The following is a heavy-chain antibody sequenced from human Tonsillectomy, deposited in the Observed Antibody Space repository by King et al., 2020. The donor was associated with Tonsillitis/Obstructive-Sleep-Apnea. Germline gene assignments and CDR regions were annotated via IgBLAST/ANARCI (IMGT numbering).Heavy chain of an antibody. CDR2: IWYDGSNK. J-gene: IGHJ6*03. Sequence: VQLVESGGSVVQPGRSLRLSCAASGFTFSSYGMHWVRQAPGKGLEWVAVIWYDGSNKYYADSVKGRFTISRDNSKNTLYLQMNSLRAEDTAVYYCARDWGDIVVVPAAILGYYYYMDVWGKGTTVTVSS. CDR1: GFTFSSYG. D-gene: IGHD2-2*01. CDR3: ARDWGDIVVVPAAILGYYYYMDV. V-gene: IGHV3-33*01.